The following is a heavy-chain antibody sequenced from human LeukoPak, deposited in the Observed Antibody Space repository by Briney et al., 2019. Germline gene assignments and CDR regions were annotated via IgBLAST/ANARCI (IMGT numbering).Heavy chain of an antibody. CDR1: GFTFRSYW. CDR2: VIRDGSFT. J-gene: IGHJ4*02. Sequence: GGSLRLSRAASGFTFRSYWMHWVRQAPGKGLEWVSRVIRDGSFTNYADSVKGRFTISRDNAKNTLYLQMSSLRAEGTAVYFCVRDGDDFNFDYWGRGSLVTVSS. V-gene: IGHV3-74*01. D-gene: IGHD5-24*01. CDR3: VRDGDDFNFDY.